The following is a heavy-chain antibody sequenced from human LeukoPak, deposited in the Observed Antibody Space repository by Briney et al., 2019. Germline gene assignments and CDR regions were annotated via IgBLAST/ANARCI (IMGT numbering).Heavy chain of an antibody. CDR1: GFAFSSYE. Sequence: PGGSLRLSCAASGFAFSSYEMNWVRQAPGKGLEWVSYISSSGNTINYADSVKGRFTISRDNAKNSLYLQMNSLRAEDTAVYYCARPSITLVRGELVYYFDYWGQGTLVTVSS. CDR3: ARPSITLVRGELVYYFDY. V-gene: IGHV3-48*03. D-gene: IGHD3-10*01. CDR2: ISSSGNTI. J-gene: IGHJ4*02.